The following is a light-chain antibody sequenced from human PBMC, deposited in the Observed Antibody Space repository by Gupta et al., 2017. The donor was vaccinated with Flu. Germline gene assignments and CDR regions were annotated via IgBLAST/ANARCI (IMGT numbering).Light chain of an antibody. CDR1: ELGNKY. V-gene: IGLV3-1*01. CDR2: QDS. J-gene: IGLJ3*02. CDR3: QAWDSSTAV. Sequence: SYELTQTPSVSVSPGQTASITCSGDELGNKYACWYQQTPGQSPVLVIDQDSKRPSGLPERFSGSNSGNTATLTISGTQAMDAADYYCQAWDSSTAVFGGGTKLTVL.